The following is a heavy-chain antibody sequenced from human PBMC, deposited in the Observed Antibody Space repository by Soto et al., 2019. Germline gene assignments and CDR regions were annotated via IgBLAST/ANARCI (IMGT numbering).Heavy chain of an antibody. D-gene: IGHD3-16*01. J-gene: IGHJ4*02. CDR2: ISNDGGNR. V-gene: IGHV3-30*18. Sequence: QVQLVESGGGVVQPGRSLRLSCAASGFTFRSSGMHWVRQAPGKGLEWVAVISNDGGNRFYADSVKGRFTISRDNAENTLYLDMNSQGVEDTYRYYCVKRVRYVADYLDYWGKGTLVTVSS. CDR3: VKRVRYVADYLDY. CDR1: GFTFRSSG.